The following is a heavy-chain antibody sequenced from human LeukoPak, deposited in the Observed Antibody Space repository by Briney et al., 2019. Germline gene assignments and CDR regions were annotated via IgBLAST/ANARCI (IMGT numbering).Heavy chain of an antibody. CDR1: GFTFSSYA. CDR2: ISSNGGST. D-gene: IGHD6-19*01. CDR3: VKVADRKQRLIDYFDY. J-gene: IGHJ4*02. V-gene: IGHV3-64D*06. Sequence: GGSLRLSCSASGFTFSSYAMHWVRQAPGKGLEYVSAISSNGGSTYYADSVKGRFTISRDNSKNTLYLQMSSLRAEDTAVYYCVKVADRKQRLIDYFDYWGQGTLVTVSS.